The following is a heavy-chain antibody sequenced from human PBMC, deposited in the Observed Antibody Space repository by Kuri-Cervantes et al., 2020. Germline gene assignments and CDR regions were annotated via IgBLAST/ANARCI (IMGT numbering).Heavy chain of an antibody. V-gene: IGHV1-46*01. CDR1: GYTFTSYA. J-gene: IGHJ4*02. D-gene: IGHD4-17*01. CDR3: ARNRPSVTVGYFDY. CDR2: INPSGGST. Sequence: ASVKVSCKASGYTFTSYAMHWVRQALGQRLEWMGIINPSGGSTSYAQKFQGRVTMTRDTSTSTVYMELSSLRSEDTAVYYCARNRPSVTVGYFDYWGQGTLVTVSS.